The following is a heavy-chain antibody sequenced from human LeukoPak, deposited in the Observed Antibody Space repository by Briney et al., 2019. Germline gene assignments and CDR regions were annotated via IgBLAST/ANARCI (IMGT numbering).Heavy chain of an antibody. Sequence: ASVKVSCKASGNTLTRNYIQWVRQAPGQGLEWMGIISPSGDSTTYAQKFQGRVTMTRDTSTRTVYMELSSLRSEDTAVYYCARDAGYYVSGSSLDYWGQGTLVTVSS. CDR1: GNTLTRNY. J-gene: IGHJ4*02. CDR2: ISPSGDST. CDR3: ARDAGYYVSGSSLDY. D-gene: IGHD3-10*01. V-gene: IGHV1-46*01.